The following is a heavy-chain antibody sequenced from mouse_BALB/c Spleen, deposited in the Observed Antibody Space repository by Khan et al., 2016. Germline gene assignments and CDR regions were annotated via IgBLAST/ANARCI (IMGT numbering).Heavy chain of an antibody. Sequence: EVELVESGGGLVQPGGSRKLSCAASGFTFSSFGMHWVRQAPEKGLEWVAYISSGSSTIYYADTVKGRFTISRDNPKNTLFLQMTSLRSEDTAMYYCARYYGNFYAMDYEGQGTAVTVSS. CDR3: ARYYGNFYAMDY. D-gene: IGHD2-1*01. V-gene: IGHV5-17*02. J-gene: IGHJ4*01. CDR1: GFTFSSFG. CDR2: ISSGSSTI.